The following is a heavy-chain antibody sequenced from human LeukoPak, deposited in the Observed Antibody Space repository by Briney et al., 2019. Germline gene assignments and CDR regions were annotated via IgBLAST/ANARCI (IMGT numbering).Heavy chain of an antibody. J-gene: IGHJ5*02. Sequence: ASVKVSCKASGYSFTSNGISWVRQAPGQGLEWMGWISAYNGNTKYAQKFQGRVTMTTDTSTSTAYMELRSLRSEDTAVYYCATAMYYDFWSGYYTKVFRSKWFDPWDQGTLVTVSS. CDR3: ATAMYYDFWSGYYTKVFRSKWFDP. CDR2: ISAYNGNT. V-gene: IGHV1-18*01. CDR1: GYSFTSNG. D-gene: IGHD3-3*01.